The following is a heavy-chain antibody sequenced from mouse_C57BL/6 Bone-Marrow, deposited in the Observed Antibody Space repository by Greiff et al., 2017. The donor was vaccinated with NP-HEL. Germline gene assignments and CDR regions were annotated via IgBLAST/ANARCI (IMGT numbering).Heavy chain of an antibody. J-gene: IGHJ2*01. CDR2: IYPGSGST. CDR1: GYTFTSYW. CDR3: ERWDGYYHYFDD. V-gene: IGHV1-55*01. D-gene: IGHD2-3*01. Sequence: QVQLQQPGAELVKPGASVKMSCKASGYTFTSYWITWVKQRPGQGLEWIGDIYPGSGSTNYIEKFKSKATLTVDTSSSTAYMQLSSQTAEDSAVYYCERWDGYYHYFDDWGQGTTLTVSS.